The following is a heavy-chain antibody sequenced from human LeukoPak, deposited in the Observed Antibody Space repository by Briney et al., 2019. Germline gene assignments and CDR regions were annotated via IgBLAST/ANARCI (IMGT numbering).Heavy chain of an antibody. CDR1: GSTFSSYS. D-gene: IGHD4-17*01. Sequence: PGGSLRLSCAASGSTFSSYSMNWVRQAPGKGLEWVSSISSSSSYIYYADSVKGRFTISRDNAKNSLYLQMNSLRAEDTAVYYCARDLSGERGSWGQGTLVTVSS. CDR2: ISSSSSYI. CDR3: ARDLSGERGS. V-gene: IGHV3-21*01. J-gene: IGHJ5*02.